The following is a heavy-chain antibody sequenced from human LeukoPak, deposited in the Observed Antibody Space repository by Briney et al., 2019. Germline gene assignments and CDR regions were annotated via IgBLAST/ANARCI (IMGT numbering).Heavy chain of an antibody. Sequence: SETLSLTCTVSGGSISSYYWSWIRQPPGKGLGWIGYIYYSGSTNYNPSLKSRVTISVDTSKNQFPLKLSSVTAADTAVYYCASMGYCSGGSCYRFDYWGQGTLVTVSS. V-gene: IGHV4-59*01. CDR3: ASMGYCSGGSCYRFDY. CDR1: GGSISSYY. J-gene: IGHJ4*02. D-gene: IGHD2-15*01. CDR2: IYYSGST.